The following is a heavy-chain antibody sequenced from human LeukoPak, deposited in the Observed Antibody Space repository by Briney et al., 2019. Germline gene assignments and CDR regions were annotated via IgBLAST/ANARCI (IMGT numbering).Heavy chain of an antibody. V-gene: IGHV3-23*01. J-gene: IGHJ4*02. CDR1: GFTFSSYA. Sequence: PGGSLRLSCAASGFTFSSYAMSWVRQAPGKGLEWVSVISGSGGSTYYADSVKGRFTISRDNSKNTLYLQMNSLRAEDTAVYYCARDKLVGATTTPFDYWGQGTLVTVSS. CDR3: ARDKLVGATTTPFDY. CDR2: ISGSGGST. D-gene: IGHD1-26*01.